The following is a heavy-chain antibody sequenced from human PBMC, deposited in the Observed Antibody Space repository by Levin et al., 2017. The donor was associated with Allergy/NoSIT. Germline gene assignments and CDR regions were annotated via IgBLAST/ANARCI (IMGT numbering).Heavy chain of an antibody. D-gene: IGHD6-13*01. V-gene: IGHV3-15*01. Sequence: GGSLRLSCAASGFTFSNAWMSWVRQAPGKGLEWVGRIKSKTDGGTTDYAAPVKGRFTISRDDSKNTLYLQMNSLKTEDTAVYYCTTPIAAAALRLIRYYYYGMDVWGQGTTVTVSS. CDR2: IKSKTDGGTT. CDR1: GFTFSNAW. CDR3: TTPIAAAALRLIRYYYYGMDV. J-gene: IGHJ6*02.